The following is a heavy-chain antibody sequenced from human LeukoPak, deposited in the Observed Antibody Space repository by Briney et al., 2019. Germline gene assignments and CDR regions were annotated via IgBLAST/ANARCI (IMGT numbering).Heavy chain of an antibody. Sequence: GGSLRLSCAASGFTFVSYAMPWVRQAPGKGLDWVSGISWSSGSTGYADSVKGRFTISRDSSKNSLYLQMDSLRAEDTALYYCAKDLTPSSSNAYDICGQATKVTVSS. D-gene: IGHD6-6*01. CDR2: ISWSSGST. V-gene: IGHV3-9*01. J-gene: IGHJ3*02. CDR1: GFTFVSYA. CDR3: AKDLTPSSSNAYDI.